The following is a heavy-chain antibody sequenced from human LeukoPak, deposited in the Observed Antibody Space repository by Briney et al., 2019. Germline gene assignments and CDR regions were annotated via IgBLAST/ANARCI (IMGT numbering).Heavy chain of an antibody. CDR2: INPNSGGT. Sequence: ASVKVSCKASGYTFTGYYMHWVGQAPGQGREWMGWINPNSGGTNYAQKFQGRVTMTRDTSISAAYMELSRLRSDDTAVYYCARVSRWLQFFDYWGQGIPVTVSS. J-gene: IGHJ4*02. CDR1: GYTFTGYY. D-gene: IGHD5-24*01. V-gene: IGHV1-2*02. CDR3: ARVSRWLQFFDY.